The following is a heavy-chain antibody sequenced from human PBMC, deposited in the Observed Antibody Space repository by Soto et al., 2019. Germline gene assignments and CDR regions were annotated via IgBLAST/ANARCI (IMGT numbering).Heavy chain of an antibody. D-gene: IGHD3-22*01. CDR2: TYWDGNKQ. CDR3: ARRAGSGSSGVCGMDV. V-gene: IGHV3-33*01. CDR1: GFTFSGYA. J-gene: IGHJ6*01. Sequence: QVQLVESGGGVVQPGTSLRLSCAASGFTFSGYAMHWVRKAPGKGLVWVAFTYWDGNKQYEADSVKGRFTISRDKSRNTLYLQMDSLRAGDTAVYYCARRAGSGSSGVCGMDVCGQGTMVTVSS.